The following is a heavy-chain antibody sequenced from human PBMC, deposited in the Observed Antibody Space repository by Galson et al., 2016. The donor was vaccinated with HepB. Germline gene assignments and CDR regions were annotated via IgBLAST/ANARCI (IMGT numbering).Heavy chain of an antibody. CDR2: IDSVGNT. CDR1: GFIVSSSY. V-gene: IGHV3-53*01. D-gene: IGHD3-3*01. J-gene: IGHJ6*02. Sequence: SLRLSCAASGFIVSSSYVSWVRQAPGKGLEWVSVIDSVGNTYYAESVKGRFTLSRDNFKNMLHLQMTRLRAEDTAVYYCASDPGDDFWSGFPRPCYDGMDVWGQGTTVTVSS. CDR3: ASDPGDDFWSGFPRPCYDGMDV.